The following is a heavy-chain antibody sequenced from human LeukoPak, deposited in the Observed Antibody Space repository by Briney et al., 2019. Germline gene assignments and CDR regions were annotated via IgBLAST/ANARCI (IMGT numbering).Heavy chain of an antibody. J-gene: IGHJ6*03. CDR2: INTNAGNP. D-gene: IGHD4-23*01. Sequence: ASVKVSCKASGYTFTSYAMNWVRQAPGQGLEWMGWINTNAGNPTYAQGFTGRFVFSLDTSVSTAYLQISSLKVEDTAVYYCARPKLRWSAYYYMDVWGKGTTVTVSS. CDR3: ARPKLRWSAYYYMDV. CDR1: GYTFTSYA. V-gene: IGHV7-4-1*02.